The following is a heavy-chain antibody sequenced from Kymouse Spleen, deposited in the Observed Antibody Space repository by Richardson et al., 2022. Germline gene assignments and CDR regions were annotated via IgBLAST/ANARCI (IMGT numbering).Heavy chain of an antibody. CDR3: ARDRGYSGYRYYYYYGMDV. D-gene: IGHD5-12*01. J-gene: IGHJ6*02. CDR1: GFTFSDHY. V-gene: IGHV3-72*01. Sequence: EVQLVESGGGLVQPGGSLRLSCAASGFTFSDHYMDWVRQAPGKGLEWVGRTRNKANSYTTEYAASVKGRFTISRDDSKNSLYLQMNSLKTEDTAVYYCARDRGYSGYRYYYYYGMDVWGQGTTVTVSS. CDR2: TRNKANSYTT.